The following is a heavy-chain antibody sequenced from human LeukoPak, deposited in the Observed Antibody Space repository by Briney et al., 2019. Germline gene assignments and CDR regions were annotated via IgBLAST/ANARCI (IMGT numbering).Heavy chain of an antibody. CDR1: GFTFTSFW. D-gene: IGHD6-19*01. Sequence: GGSLRLSCAVSGFTFTSFWMTWVRQAPGKGLEWVANIKQDGSEKYYVDSVKGRFTISRDNDKNSVYLQMSSLRADDTAVYFCVGSGWQVYFDFWGQGTLVTVSS. V-gene: IGHV3-7*01. CDR3: VGSGWQVYFDF. CDR2: IKQDGSEK. J-gene: IGHJ4*02.